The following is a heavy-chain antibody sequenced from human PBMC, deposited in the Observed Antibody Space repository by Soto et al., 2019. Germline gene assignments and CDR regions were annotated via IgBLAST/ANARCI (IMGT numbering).Heavy chain of an antibody. J-gene: IGHJ4*02. D-gene: IGHD1-1*01. V-gene: IGHV1-18*01. CDR3: ARDDRHNETYFDY. Sequence: ASVKVSCKPSGYTFTSYAMHWVRQAPGQGREWMGWISAYNGNTNYAQKLQGRVTMTTDTSTSTAYMELSSLRSEDTAVYYGARDDRHNETYFDYWGQGTLVTVSS. CDR2: ISAYNGNT. CDR1: GYTFTSYA.